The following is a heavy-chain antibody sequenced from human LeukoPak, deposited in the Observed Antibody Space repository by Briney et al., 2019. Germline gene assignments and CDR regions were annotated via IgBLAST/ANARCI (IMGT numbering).Heavy chain of an antibody. CDR3: ARESITMIVVVSNDAFDI. Sequence: PSETLSLTCTVSDTSINTYYWSWIRQPAGKGLEWIGHIYATGTTNYNPSLKSRVTMSVDTSKNQFSLKLSSVTAADTAVYYCARESITMIVVVSNDAFDIWGQGTMVTVSS. CDR2: IYATGTT. J-gene: IGHJ3*02. V-gene: IGHV4-4*07. CDR1: DTSINTYY. D-gene: IGHD3-22*01.